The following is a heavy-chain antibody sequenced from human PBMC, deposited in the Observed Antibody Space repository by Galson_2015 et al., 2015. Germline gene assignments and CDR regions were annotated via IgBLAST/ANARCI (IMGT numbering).Heavy chain of an antibody. V-gene: IGHV3-33*01. J-gene: IGHJ4*02. CDR3: ARDPATIFGVVSFDY. D-gene: IGHD3-3*01. Sequence: SLRLSCAASGFTFSSYGMHWVRQAPGKGLEWVAVIWYDGSNKYYADSVKGRFTISRDNSKNTLYLQMNSLRAEDTAVYYCARDPATIFGVVSFDYWGQGTLVTVSS. CDR2: IWYDGSNK. CDR1: GFTFSSYG.